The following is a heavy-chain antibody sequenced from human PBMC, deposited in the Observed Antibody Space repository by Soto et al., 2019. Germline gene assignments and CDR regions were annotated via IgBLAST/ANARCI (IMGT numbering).Heavy chain of an antibody. V-gene: IGHV1-18*01. J-gene: IGHJ4*02. D-gene: IGHD6-13*01. CDR2: ISAYNGNT. CDR1: GYTFTSYG. CDR3: ARDFKARAIAAAPWSDY. Sequence: QVQLVQSGAEVKKPGASVKVSCKASGYTFTSYGISWVRQAPGQGLEWMGRISAYNGNTNYAQKLQGRVTMTTDTSTSTGYMELRSLRSDDTAVYYCARDFKARAIAAAPWSDYWGQGTLVTVSS.